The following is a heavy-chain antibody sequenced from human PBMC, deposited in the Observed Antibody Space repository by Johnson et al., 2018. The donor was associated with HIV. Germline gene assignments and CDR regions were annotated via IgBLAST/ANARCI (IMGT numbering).Heavy chain of an antibody. J-gene: IGHJ3*02. D-gene: IGHD3-10*01. CDR2: IKQDGSEK. CDR3: AKGRGHAFDI. V-gene: IGHV3-7*01. Sequence: VPLVESGGGLVQPGGSLRLSCAASGFPFSNYWMTWVRQAPGKGLEWVANIKQDGSEKYYVDSVRGRFTVSRDNSKNTLYLQMNSRRAEDPAVYYGAKGRGHAFDIWGQGTMVTVSS. CDR1: GFPFSNYW.